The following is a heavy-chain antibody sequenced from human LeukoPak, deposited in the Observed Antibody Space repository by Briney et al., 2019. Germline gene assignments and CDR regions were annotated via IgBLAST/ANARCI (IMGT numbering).Heavy chain of an antibody. D-gene: IGHD2-2*01. CDR2: IYYSGNT. V-gene: IGHV4-39*07. J-gene: IGHJ5*02. Sequence: SETLSLTCIVSGVSISSSFYYWGWIRQPPGKGLEWIGSIYYSGNTYYNPSLKSRVTISVDTSKNQFSLKLSSVTAADTAVYYCARRIVVVPAAAAEWNWFDPWGQGTLVTVSS. CDR1: GVSISSSFYY. CDR3: ARRIVVVPAAAAEWNWFDP.